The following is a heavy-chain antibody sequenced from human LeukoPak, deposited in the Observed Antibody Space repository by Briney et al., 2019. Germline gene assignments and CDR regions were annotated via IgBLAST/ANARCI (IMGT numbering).Heavy chain of an antibody. J-gene: IGHJ5*02. D-gene: IGHD2-21*01. V-gene: IGHV1-69*02. CDR2: IIPILGIA. Sequence: SVKVSCKASGGTCISYTISWVRQAPGQGREWMGRIIPILGIANYAQKFQGRVTITADKSTSTAYMELSSLRSEDTAVYYCARVVRHAPNWFDHWGQGTLVTVSS. CDR1: GGTCISYT. CDR3: ARVVRHAPNWFDH.